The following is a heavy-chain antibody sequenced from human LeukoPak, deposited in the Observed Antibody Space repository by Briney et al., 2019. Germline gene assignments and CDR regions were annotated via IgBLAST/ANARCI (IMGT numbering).Heavy chain of an antibody. D-gene: IGHD2-2*01. Sequence: ASVKVSCKASGYTFTSYAMHWVRQAPGQRLEWMGWINAGNGNTKYSQKFQGRVTITRDTSASTAYMELGSLRSEDTAVYYCARSIVVVPAALDYWGQGTLVTVSS. V-gene: IGHV1-3*01. CDR2: INAGNGNT. J-gene: IGHJ4*02. CDR1: GYTFTSYA. CDR3: ARSIVVVPAALDY.